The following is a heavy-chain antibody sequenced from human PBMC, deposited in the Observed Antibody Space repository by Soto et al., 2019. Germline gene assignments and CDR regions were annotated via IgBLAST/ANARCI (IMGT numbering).Heavy chain of an antibody. V-gene: IGHV3-23*01. CDR2: ISGSGDTT. CDR1: GFTFRNNA. D-gene: IGHD3-10*01. CDR3: ARDLSYGGLDY. Sequence: GSLRLSCAGSGFTFRNNAMSWVRQTPGKGLEWVSGISGSGDTTYNADSVKGRFTLSRDNSKSTLFLQMNNLRVDDTAVYYCARDLSYGGLDYWGQGVLVPVSS. J-gene: IGHJ4*02.